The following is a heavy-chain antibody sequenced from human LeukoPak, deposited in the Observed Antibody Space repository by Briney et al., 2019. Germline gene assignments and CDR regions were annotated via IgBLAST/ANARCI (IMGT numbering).Heavy chain of an antibody. V-gene: IGHV1-2*02. CDR3: AREAKKGRGYSYGTSDDAFDI. J-gene: IGHJ3*02. CDR1: GYTFTGCY. CDR2: LNPNSGGT. Sequence: ASVKVSCKASGYTFTGCYMHWVRQAPGQGREWMGWLNPNSGGTNYAQKFQGRVTMTRDTSISTAYMELSRLRSDDTAVYYCAREAKKGRGYSYGTSDDAFDIWGQGTMVTVSS. D-gene: IGHD5-18*01.